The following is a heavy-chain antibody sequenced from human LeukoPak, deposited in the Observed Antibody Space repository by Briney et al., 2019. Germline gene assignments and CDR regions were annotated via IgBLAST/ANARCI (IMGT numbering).Heavy chain of an antibody. D-gene: IGHD2-15*01. Sequence: GASVKVSCKASGYTFTSYAMHWVRQAPGQRLEWMGWINAGNGNTKYSQKFQGRVTITRDTSASTAYMELSSLRSEDTAVYYCARAHYCSGGSCSLGYFQHWGQGTLVTVSS. CDR3: ARAHYCSGGSCSLGYFQH. CDR2: INAGNGNT. V-gene: IGHV1-3*01. J-gene: IGHJ1*01. CDR1: GYTFTSYA.